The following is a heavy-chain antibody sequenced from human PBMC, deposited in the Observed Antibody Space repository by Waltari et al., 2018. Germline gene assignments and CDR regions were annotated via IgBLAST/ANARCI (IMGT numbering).Heavy chain of an antibody. J-gene: IGHJ6*02. D-gene: IGHD1-26*01. CDR1: GGSISSYY. V-gene: IGHV4-59*01. CDR2: IYYSGST. Sequence: QVQLQESGPGLVKPSETLSLTCTVSGGSISSYYWSWIRQPPGKGLEWIGYIYYSGSTNYNPSLKSRVTIAVDTSKNQFSLKLSSVTAADTAVYYCARGKGGSFPPYYYYGMDVWGQGTTVTVSS. CDR3: ARGKGGSFPPYYYYGMDV.